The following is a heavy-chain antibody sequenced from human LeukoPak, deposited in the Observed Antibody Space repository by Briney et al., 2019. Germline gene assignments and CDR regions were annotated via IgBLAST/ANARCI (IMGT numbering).Heavy chain of an antibody. CDR2: INSDGSST. J-gene: IGHJ5*02. CDR3: AGVEGGDWFDP. V-gene: IGHV3-74*01. D-gene: IGHD3-16*01. Sequence: GGSLRLSCAASGSTFSSYWMHWVRQAPGKGLVWVSRINSDGSSTSYADSVKGRFTISRDNAKNTLYLQMNSLRAEATAVYYCAGVEGGDWFDPWGQGTLVTVSS. CDR1: GSTFSSYW.